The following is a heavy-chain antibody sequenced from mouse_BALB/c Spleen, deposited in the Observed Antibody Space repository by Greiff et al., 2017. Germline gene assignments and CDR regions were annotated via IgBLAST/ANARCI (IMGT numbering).Heavy chain of an antibody. CDR1: GFTFSSYA. D-gene: IGHD1-1*01. V-gene: IGHV5-6-5*01. Sequence: EVQGVESGGGLVKPGRSLKLSCAASGFTFSSYAMSWVRQTPEKRLEWVASISSGGSTYYPDSVKGRFTISRDNARNILYLQMSSLRSEDTAMYYCARENYYGSSYAMDYWGQGTSVTVSS. CDR2: ISSGGST. CDR3: ARENYYGSSYAMDY. J-gene: IGHJ4*01.